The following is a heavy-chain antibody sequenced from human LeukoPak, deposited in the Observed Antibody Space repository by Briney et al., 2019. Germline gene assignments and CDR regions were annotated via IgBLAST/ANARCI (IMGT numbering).Heavy chain of an antibody. CDR3: ARDGGSGWYDY. Sequence: SETLSLTCTVSGGSINNYYWSWIRQPAGKGLEWIGRIHPSGSTNYNPPLKSRLTVSVDTSKNQFSLELSSVTVADTAVYYCARDGGSGWYDYWGQGTLVTVSA. CDR2: IHPSGST. J-gene: IGHJ4*02. CDR1: GGSINNYY. D-gene: IGHD6-19*01. V-gene: IGHV4-4*07.